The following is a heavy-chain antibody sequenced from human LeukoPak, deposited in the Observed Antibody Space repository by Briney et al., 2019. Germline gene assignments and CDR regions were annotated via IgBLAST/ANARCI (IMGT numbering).Heavy chain of an antibody. CDR2: IYYSGST. J-gene: IGHJ4*02. CDR3: ARQLVYYGSGNYFDY. V-gene: IGHV4-39*01. D-gene: IGHD3-10*01. Sequence: SETLSLTCAVSGASISSSSYYWGWIRQPPGKGLEWIGSIYYSGSTYYNPSLKSRVTISVDTSKNQFSLTLSSVTAADTAVYYCARQLVYYGSGNYFDYWGQGTLVTVSS. CDR1: GASISSSSYY.